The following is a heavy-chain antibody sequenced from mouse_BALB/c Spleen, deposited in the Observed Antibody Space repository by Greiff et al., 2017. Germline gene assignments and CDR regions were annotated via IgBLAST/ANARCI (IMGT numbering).Heavy chain of an antibody. CDR1: GFTFSSYA. J-gene: IGHJ4*01. D-gene: IGHD2-2*01. CDR2: ISSGGST. CDR3: ARTQRGLRYYAMDY. Sequence: LVESGGGLVKPGGSLKLSCAASGFTFSSYAMSWVRQTPEKRLEWVASISSGGSTYYPDSVKGRFTISRDNARNILYLQMSSLRSEDTAMYYCARTQRGLRYYAMDYWGQGTSVTVSS. V-gene: IGHV5-6-5*01.